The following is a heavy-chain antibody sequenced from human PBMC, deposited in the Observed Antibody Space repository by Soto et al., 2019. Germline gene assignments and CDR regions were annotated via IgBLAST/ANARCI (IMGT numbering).Heavy chain of an antibody. CDR2: ISGSGVST. Sequence: GGSLRLSCAASGFTFSSYAMSWVRQAPGKGLEWVSAISGSGVSTYYADSVKGRFTISRDNSKSTLYLQMNSLRAEDTAVYYCAKSPGMYYYDSSGYYHYDYWGQGTLVTVSS. D-gene: IGHD3-22*01. CDR1: GFTFSSYA. J-gene: IGHJ4*02. CDR3: AKSPGMYYYDSSGYYHYDY. V-gene: IGHV3-23*01.